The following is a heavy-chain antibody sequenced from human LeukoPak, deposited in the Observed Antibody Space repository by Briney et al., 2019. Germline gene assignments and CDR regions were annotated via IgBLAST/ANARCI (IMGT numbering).Heavy chain of an antibody. CDR3: ARAAGAAPDAFDI. J-gene: IGHJ3*02. V-gene: IGHV3-53*01. D-gene: IGHD3-10*01. CDR2: IYSGGGT. CDR1: GFTVSSNY. Sequence: PGGSLRLSCAASGFTVSSNYMSWVRQAPGKGLEWVSVIYSGGGTYYADSVKGRFTISRDNSKNTLYLQMNSLRAEDTAVYYCARAAGAAPDAFDIWGQGTMVTVSS.